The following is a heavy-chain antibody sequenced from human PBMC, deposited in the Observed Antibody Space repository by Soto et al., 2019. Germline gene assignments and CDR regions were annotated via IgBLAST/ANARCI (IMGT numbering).Heavy chain of an antibody. CDR3: ANSQPLWFEELLYRSWFDP. CDR2: ISGSGGST. D-gene: IGHD3-10*01. J-gene: IGHJ5*02. CDR1: GFTFSSYA. Sequence: EVQLLESGGGLVQPGGSLRLSCAASGFTFSSYAMSWVRQAPGKGLEWVSAISGSGGSTYYADSVKGRFTISRDNSKNTLYLQMNRLRAEDTAVYYCANSQPLWFEELLYRSWFDPWGQGTLVTVSS. V-gene: IGHV3-23*01.